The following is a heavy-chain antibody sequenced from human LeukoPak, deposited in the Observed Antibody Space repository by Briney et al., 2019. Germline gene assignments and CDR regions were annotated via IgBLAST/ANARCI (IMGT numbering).Heavy chain of an antibody. D-gene: IGHD2-21*01. CDR2: ISISNSTV. CDR3: ARDLHCGGDCYPLTY. J-gene: IGHJ4*02. CDR1: GFTFSSYR. Sequence: GGSLRLSCAASGFTFSSYRMNWVRQAPGKGLEWVSYISISNSTVYYANSVKGRFTTSRDNAKNSLYLQMNSLRAEDTAVYYCARDLHCGGDCYPLTYWGQGTMVTVSS. V-gene: IGHV3-48*01.